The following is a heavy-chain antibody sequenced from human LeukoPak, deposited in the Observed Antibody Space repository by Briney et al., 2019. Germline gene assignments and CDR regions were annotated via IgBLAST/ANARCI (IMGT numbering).Heavy chain of an antibody. CDR3: AKQLGYCSDGSCYFPY. D-gene: IGHD2-15*01. V-gene: IGHV3-23*01. CDR2: ISNNGGYT. CDR1: GFTFSSYA. Sequence: PGGSLRLSCAASGFTFSSYAMSWVRQAPGTGLEWVSAISNNGGYTYYADSVQGRFTISRDNSKSTLCLQMNSLRAEDTAVYYCAKQLGYCSDGSCYFPYWGQGTLVTVSS. J-gene: IGHJ4*02.